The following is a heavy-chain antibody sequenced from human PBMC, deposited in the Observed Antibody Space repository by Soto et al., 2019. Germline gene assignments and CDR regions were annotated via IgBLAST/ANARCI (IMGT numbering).Heavy chain of an antibody. CDR1: GFTFSSYW. V-gene: IGHV3-74*01. D-gene: IGHD3-3*01. CDR3: AREVRGAGEWLVDPFDY. CDR2: INSDGSST. J-gene: IGHJ4*02. Sequence: EVQLVESGGGLVQPGGSLRVSCAASGFTFSSYWMHWVRQAPGKGLVWVSRINSDGSSTSYADSVKGRFTISRDNAKNTLYLQMNSLRAEDTAVYYCAREVRGAGEWLVDPFDYWGQGTLVTVSS.